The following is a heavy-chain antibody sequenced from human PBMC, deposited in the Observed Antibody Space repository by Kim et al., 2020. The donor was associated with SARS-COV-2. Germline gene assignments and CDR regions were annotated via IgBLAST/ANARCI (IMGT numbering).Heavy chain of an antibody. V-gene: IGHV3-23*01. CDR1: GFTFTNYA. CDR2: VTGDGGTT. D-gene: IGHD1-26*01. J-gene: IGHJ4*02. Sequence: GGSLRLFCVASGFTFTNYAVTWVRRTPGKGLEWVSTVTGDGGTTYYADSVQGRFSISRDNSRNTVYLQMSSLRPEDTALYYCATGNSATTWVNFAFWGQGTLVTVSS. CDR3: ATGNSATTWVNFAF.